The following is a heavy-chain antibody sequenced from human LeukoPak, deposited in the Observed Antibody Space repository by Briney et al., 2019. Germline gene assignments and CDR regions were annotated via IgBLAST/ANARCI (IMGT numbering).Heavy chain of an antibody. D-gene: IGHD3-10*01. J-gene: IGHJ4*02. CDR2: INHSGST. Sequence: GSLRLSCAASGFTFSSYSMNWIRQPPGKGLEWIGEINHSGSTNYNPSLKSRVTISVDTSKNQFSLKLSSVTAADTAVYYCARGRFVLVREEEGDIDYWGQGTLVTVSS. V-gene: IGHV4-34*01. CDR3: ARGRFVLVREEEGDIDY. CDR1: GFTFSSYS.